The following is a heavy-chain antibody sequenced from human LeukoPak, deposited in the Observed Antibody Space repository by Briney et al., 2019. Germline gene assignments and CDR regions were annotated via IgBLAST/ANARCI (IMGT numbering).Heavy chain of an antibody. CDR3: ARAGRPIYSSSWYPFDY. Sequence: SETLSLTCTVSGGSISSYYWSCIQQPAMKGLHWIVRIYTSGSTNYNPSLKSRVTMSVDTSKNQFSLKLSSVTAADTAVYYCARAGRPIYSSSWYPFDYWGQGTLVTVSS. CDR2: IYTSGST. J-gene: IGHJ4*02. CDR1: GGSISSYY. D-gene: IGHD6-13*01. V-gene: IGHV4-4*07.